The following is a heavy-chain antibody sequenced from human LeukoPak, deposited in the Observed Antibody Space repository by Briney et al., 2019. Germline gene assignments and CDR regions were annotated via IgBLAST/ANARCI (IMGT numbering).Heavy chain of an antibody. CDR1: GFTFSSYA. D-gene: IGHD6-19*01. CDR3: ARIVYSSGWYKGEYYYYMDV. V-gene: IGHV3-23*01. Sequence: GGSLRLSCAASGFTFSSYAMSWVRQAPGKGLEWVSAISGSGGSTYYADSVKGRFTISRDNSKNTLYLQMNSLRAEDTAVYYCARIVYSSGWYKGEYYYYMDVWGKGTTVTISS. CDR2: ISGSGGST. J-gene: IGHJ6*03.